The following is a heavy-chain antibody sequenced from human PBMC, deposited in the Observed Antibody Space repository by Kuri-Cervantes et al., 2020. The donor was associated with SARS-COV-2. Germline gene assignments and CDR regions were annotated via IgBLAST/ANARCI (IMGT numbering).Heavy chain of an antibody. CDR3: ARGSAWHAF. Sequence: SETLSLTCSVSGASISSNTYYWGWIRQPPGKGLEWIGSVSYTGNTYLNPSLKSRVTISVHTSKTQFSLNLSSVTVADTAVYYCARGSAWHAFWGQGTLVTVSS. CDR2: VSYTGNT. V-gene: IGHV4-39*01. D-gene: IGHD3-10*01. J-gene: IGHJ4*02. CDR1: GASISSNTYY.